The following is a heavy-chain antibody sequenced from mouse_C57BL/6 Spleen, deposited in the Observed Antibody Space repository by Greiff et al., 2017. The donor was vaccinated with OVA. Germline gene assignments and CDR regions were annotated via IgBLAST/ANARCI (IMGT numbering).Heavy chain of an antibody. CDR3: ARGPHFDY. J-gene: IGHJ2*01. Sequence: DVMLVESGGGLVKPGGSLKLSCAASGFTFSDYGMHWVRQAPEKGLEWVAYISSGSSTIYYADTVKGRFTISRDNAKNTLFLQMSSLRSEDTAMYYCARGPHFDYWGQGTTLTVSS. CDR2: ISSGSSTI. V-gene: IGHV5-17*01. CDR1: GFTFSDYG.